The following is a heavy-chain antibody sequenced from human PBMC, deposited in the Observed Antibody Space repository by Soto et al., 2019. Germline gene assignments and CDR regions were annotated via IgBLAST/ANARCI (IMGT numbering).Heavy chain of an antibody. J-gene: IGHJ5*02. V-gene: IGHV3-21*01. CDR1: GFTFSSYS. D-gene: IGHD3-3*01. Sequence: GGSLRLSCAASGFTFSSYSTNWVRQAPGKGLEWVSSISSSSSYTYYADSVKGRFTISRDNAKNSLYLQMNSLRAEDTAVYYCARDLWDFWSGYHNWFDPWGQGILVTVSS. CDR2: ISSSSSYT. CDR3: ARDLWDFWSGYHNWFDP.